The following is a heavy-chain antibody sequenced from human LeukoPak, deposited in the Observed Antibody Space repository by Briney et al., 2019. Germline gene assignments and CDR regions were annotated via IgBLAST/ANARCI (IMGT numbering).Heavy chain of an antibody. J-gene: IGHJ6*03. CDR1: GGSISSGSYY. D-gene: IGHD3-3*01. CDR3: ASLYYDFWSPREYYMDV. Sequence: SETLSLTCTVSGGSISSGSYYWSWIRQPAGKGLEWIGRIYTSGSTNYNPSLKSRVTISVDTSKNQFSLKLSSVTAADTAVYYCASLYYDFWSPREYYMDVWGKGTTVTVSS. CDR2: IYTSGST. V-gene: IGHV4-61*02.